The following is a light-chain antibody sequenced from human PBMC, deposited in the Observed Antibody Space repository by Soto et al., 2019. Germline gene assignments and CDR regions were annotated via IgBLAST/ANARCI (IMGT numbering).Light chain of an antibody. CDR2: RNN. CDR1: SSNIGNNY. V-gene: IGLV1-47*01. J-gene: IGLJ2*01. Sequence: QSVLTQPPSASGTPGQRVTISGSGTSSNIGNNYVCWYQQLPGTAPKLLIYRNNQRPSGVPDRFSGSKSGTSASLAISGLRSDDEADYYCAAWDDSLSGVVFGGGTKLTVL. CDR3: AAWDDSLSGVV.